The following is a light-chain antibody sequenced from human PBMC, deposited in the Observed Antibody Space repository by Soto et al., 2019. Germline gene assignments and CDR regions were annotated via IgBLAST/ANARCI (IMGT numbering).Light chain of an antibody. CDR1: QSVSRNY. CDR3: QQYGTSEII. J-gene: IGKJ5*01. V-gene: IGKV3-20*01. CDR2: GAS. Sequence: EIVLTQSPGTLSLSPGGRATLSCRASQSVSRNYVAWYQQKPGQAPRLLIYGASSRASGIPDRFSGSGSGTDFTLTISRLEPEDFAVFYCQQYGTSEIIFGQGTRLEI.